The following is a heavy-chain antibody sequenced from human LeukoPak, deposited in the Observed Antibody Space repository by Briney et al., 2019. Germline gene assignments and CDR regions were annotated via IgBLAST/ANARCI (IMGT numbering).Heavy chain of an antibody. CDR3: AGEKFDI. Sequence: GGSLRLSCAASGFSFSKYAMDWVRQAPGKGLEWVAIISKDGSMRYYADSVKGRFTVSRDNSNNTLSLQMNSLKNEDTAVYYCAGEKFDIWGQGTMVTVSS. V-gene: IGHV3-30*04. CDR1: GFSFSKYA. CDR2: ISKDGSMR. J-gene: IGHJ3*02.